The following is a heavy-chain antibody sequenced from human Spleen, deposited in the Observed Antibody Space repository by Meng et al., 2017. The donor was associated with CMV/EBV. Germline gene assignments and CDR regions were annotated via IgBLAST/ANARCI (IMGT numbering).Heavy chain of an antibody. V-gene: IGHV4-30-4*08. J-gene: IGHJ4*02. Sequence: QVQLQESGPGLVKPSQXLSLTCTVSGGSISSGDYYWGWIRQPPGKGRDWIGYIYYSGRTYFNPSLKSRVTISVDTSKNQFSLKLSSVTAADTAVYYCARARGGNSDYWGQGTLVTVSS. CDR3: ARARGGNSDY. CDR1: GGSISSGDYY. CDR2: IYYSGRT. D-gene: IGHD4-23*01.